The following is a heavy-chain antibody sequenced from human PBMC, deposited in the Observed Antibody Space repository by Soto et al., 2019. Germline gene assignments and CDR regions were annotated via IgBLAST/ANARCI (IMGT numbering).Heavy chain of an antibody. V-gene: IGHV2-5*02. CDR3: AHRVLRTVFGLVLPTALYFDF. D-gene: IGHD3-3*01. J-gene: IGHJ4*02. CDR2: IYWDDDK. Sequence: QITLNESGPTQVKPRQTLTLTCTFSGFSLTTSGVGVGWIRQSPGKAPEWLALIYWDDDKRYSQSLKSRLPITKDTSKTQVVLTMADLDPADAATYYCAHRVLRTVFGLVLPTALYFDFWGQGTPVAVSS. CDR1: GFSLTTSGVG.